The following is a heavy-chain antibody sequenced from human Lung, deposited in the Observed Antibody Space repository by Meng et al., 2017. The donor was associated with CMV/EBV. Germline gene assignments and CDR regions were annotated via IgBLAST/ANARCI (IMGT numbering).Heavy chain of an antibody. D-gene: IGHD3-10*01. V-gene: IGHV3-72*01. J-gene: IGHJ4*02. CDR2: SRNKANFYSR. CDR1: HY. CDR3: SSERCRSGGDTYFDP. Sequence: HYKDWVRRAPRKALEWVGRSRNKANFYSRKYAAYVKGRFTFTSDDSVNTPYLLMNNKTTYDTPVYFFSSERCRSGGDTYFDPWGQGTLVTVSS.